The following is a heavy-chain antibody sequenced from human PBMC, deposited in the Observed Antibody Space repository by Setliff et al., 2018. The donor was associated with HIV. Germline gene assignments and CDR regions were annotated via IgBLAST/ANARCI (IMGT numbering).Heavy chain of an antibody. V-gene: IGHV4-59*11. J-gene: IGHJ4*02. Sequence: SETLSLTCTVSGPSINIHYWSWIRQSPGKGFEWIGYIYSTGSTNYNPSLQSRVTISMVASRNQFSLKVTSVPAADTAVYYCAKGAGFYGDYTFDHWGQGRQVTVSS. CDR1: GPSINIHY. CDR2: IYSTGST. CDR3: AKGAGFYGDYTFDH. D-gene: IGHD4-17*01.